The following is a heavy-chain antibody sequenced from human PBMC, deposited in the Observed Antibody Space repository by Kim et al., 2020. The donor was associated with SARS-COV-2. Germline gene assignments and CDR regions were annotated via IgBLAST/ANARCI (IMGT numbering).Heavy chain of an antibody. V-gene: IGHV3-49*02. CDR3: TRSTVVGIYYYYGMDV. Sequence: SVKGRFTISRDDSKSIAYLQMNSLKTEDTAVYYCTRSTVVGIYYYYGMDVWGQGTTVTVSS. J-gene: IGHJ6*02. D-gene: IGHD2-15*01.